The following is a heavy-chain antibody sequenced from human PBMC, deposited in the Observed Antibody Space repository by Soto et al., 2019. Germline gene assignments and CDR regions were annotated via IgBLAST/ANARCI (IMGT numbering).Heavy chain of an antibody. D-gene: IGHD3-22*01. J-gene: IGHJ4*02. CDR1: GFTFSDYA. CDR2: ISFDGSNQ. V-gene: IGHV3-30-3*01. Sequence: QVPLVESGGGVVQPGRSLRLSCAASGFTFSDYALHWVRQAPGKGLEWVAVISFDGSNQFYADSVKGRFIISRDNSKNTVYLLMTSLRPVDTAIYYCAYDTGGYIDFWGQGTLVTVSS. CDR3: AYDTGGYIDF.